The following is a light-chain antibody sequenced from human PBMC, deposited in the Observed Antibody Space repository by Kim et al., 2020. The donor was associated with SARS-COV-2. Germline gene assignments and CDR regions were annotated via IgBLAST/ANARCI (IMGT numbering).Light chain of an antibody. CDR1: SGSIASTY. CDR3: QSYDSSNYV. Sequence: GKTVTNSGPRSSGSIASTYVQWYQKRPGSAPTTVIYEDNQRPSGVPDRFSGSIDSSSNSASLTISGLKTEDEADYYCQSYDSSNYVFGTGTKVTVL. J-gene: IGLJ1*01. CDR2: EDN. V-gene: IGLV6-57*03.